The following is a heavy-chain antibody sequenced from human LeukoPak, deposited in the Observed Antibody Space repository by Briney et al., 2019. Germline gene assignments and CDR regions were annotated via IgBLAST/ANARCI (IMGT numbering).Heavy chain of an antibody. D-gene: IGHD6-13*01. CDR1: GGSFSGYY. V-gene: IGHV4-34*01. J-gene: IGHJ3*02. Sequence: SETLSLTCAVYGGSFSGYYWSWIRQPPGKGLEWIGEINHSGSTNYNPSLKSRVTISVDTSKSQFSLKLSSVTAADTAVYYCATPRAGTAFDIWGQGTMVTVSS. CDR3: ATPRAGTAFDI. CDR2: INHSGST.